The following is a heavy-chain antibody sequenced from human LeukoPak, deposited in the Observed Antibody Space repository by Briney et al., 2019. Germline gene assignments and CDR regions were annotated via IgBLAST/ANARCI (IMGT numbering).Heavy chain of an antibody. J-gene: IGHJ5*02. CDR3: ASSSRVDP. Sequence: PSETLSLTCTVSGGSVSSSDYYWDWMRQPPGKGLEWIGSIYYSGSTYYNPSLKSRVTISVDTSKNQFSLKLSSVTAADTAVYYCASSSRVDPWGQGTLVTVSS. CDR2: IYYSGST. CDR1: GGSVSSSDYY. V-gene: IGHV4-39*07. D-gene: IGHD2-2*01.